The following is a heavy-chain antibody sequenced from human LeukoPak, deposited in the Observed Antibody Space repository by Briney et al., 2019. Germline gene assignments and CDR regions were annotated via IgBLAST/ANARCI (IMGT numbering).Heavy chain of an antibody. CDR3: AKRPSDYGDYVTYFDY. CDR1: GFSFISHG. CDR2: ISDDGRNK. D-gene: IGHD4-17*01. Sequence: GGSLRLSCAASGFSFISHGMHWVRQAPGKGLEWVGVISDDGRNKKYADSVKGRFTISRDNSKDTLYLQMNSLRDEDTAVYYCAKRPSDYGDYVTYFDYWGQGTLVTVSS. J-gene: IGHJ4*02. V-gene: IGHV3-30*18.